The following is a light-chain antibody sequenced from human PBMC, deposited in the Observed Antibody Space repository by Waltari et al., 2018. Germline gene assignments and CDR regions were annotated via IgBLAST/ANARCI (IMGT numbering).Light chain of an antibody. Sequence: DIQMTQSPSTLSASVGDTVTITCRASQTVSAWLAWYQQKPGNAPKLLIYKASNLKSGVSSRFSGSGSGTEFTLTISSLQPDDFATYYCQQYNSYSMYTFGQGTKLEIK. V-gene: IGKV1-5*03. CDR3: QQYNSYSMYT. CDR1: QTVSAW. CDR2: KAS. J-gene: IGKJ2*01.